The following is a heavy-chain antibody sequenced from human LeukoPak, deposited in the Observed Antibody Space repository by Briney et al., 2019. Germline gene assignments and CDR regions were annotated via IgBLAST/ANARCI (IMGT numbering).Heavy chain of an antibody. CDR3: ATSRTFDY. CDR2: INSDGSST. Sequence: GSLRLSCAASGFTFSSYWMHWVRQSPGKGLVWVSGINSDGSSTSYADSVKGRFTISRDNAKNTVYLQMNSLRAEDTAVYHCATSRTFDYWGQGTLVTVSS. CDR1: GFTFSSYW. V-gene: IGHV3-74*01. J-gene: IGHJ4*02.